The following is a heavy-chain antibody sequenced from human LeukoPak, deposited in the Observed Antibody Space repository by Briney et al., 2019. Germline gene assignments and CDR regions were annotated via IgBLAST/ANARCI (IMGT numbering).Heavy chain of an antibody. D-gene: IGHD2-15*01. Sequence: QTGGSLRLSCAASGFPFRSHLMHWVRQVPGKGLMWVSHISTDGTTTNYADSVKGRFTISRDNARDTLYLQLNSLRAEDTAIYYCARSLGYSSGAWGQGTLVTVSS. CDR1: GFPFRSHL. V-gene: IGHV3-74*01. J-gene: IGHJ4*02. CDR2: ISTDGTTT. CDR3: ARSLGYSSGA.